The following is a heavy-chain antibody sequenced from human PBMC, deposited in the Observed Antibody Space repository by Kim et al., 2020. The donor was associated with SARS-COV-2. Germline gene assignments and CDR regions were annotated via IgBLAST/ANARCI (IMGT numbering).Heavy chain of an antibody. D-gene: IGHD2-21*01. V-gene: IGHV4-39*02. CDR2: IYYRGTT. J-gene: IGHJ3*02. Sequence: SETLSLTCTVSGGSISSSSYFWGWIRQPPGKGLEWIGNIYYRGTTQYNPSLKSRVTISVDASKNHFSLNLSSVTAADTAVYYCASPVTGDWAYAFEIWGQGTMVTVSS. CDR1: GGSISSSSYF. CDR3: ASPVTGDWAYAFEI.